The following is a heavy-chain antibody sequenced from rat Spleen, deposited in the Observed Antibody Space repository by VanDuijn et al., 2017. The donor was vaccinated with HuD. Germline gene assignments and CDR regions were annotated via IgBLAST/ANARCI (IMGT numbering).Heavy chain of an antibody. V-gene: IGHV2S30*01. D-gene: IGHD1-2*01. CDR3: TRSLYSSPLLDH. Sequence: VQLVESGGGLVQPGRSLKLSCEASGFTFNNYVMAWVRQPPGKGLEWMGRMRYDGDTSYNSTLKSRLSISRDTSKNQVFLRMGSLQSDDTAIYYCTRSLYSSPLLDHWGQGVMVTVSS. J-gene: IGHJ2*01. CDR2: MRYDGDT. CDR1: GFTFNNYV.